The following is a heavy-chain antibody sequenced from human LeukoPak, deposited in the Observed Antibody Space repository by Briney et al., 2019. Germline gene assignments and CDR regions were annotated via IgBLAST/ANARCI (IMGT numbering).Heavy chain of an antibody. V-gene: IGHV1-24*01. CDR2: FDPEDGET. D-gene: IGHD1/OR15-1a*01. CDR3: ARGPITGTPFRYYYKDV. Sequence: ASVKVSCKVSGYTLTELSMHWVRQAPGKGLEWMGGFDPEDGETIYAQKFQGRVTITRNTSISTAYMELSSLRSEDTAVYYCARGPITGTPFRYYYKDVWGKGTTVTVSS. CDR1: GYTLTELS. J-gene: IGHJ6*03.